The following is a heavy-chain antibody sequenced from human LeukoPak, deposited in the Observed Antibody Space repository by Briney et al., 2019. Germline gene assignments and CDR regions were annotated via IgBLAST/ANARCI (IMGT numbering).Heavy chain of an antibody. CDR1: GFTFSSYA. CDR2: ISGSGGST. V-gene: IGHV3-23*01. D-gene: IGHD2-2*01. CDR3: AKKVDCSSTSCYGPWFDP. J-gene: IGHJ5*02. Sequence: ASLRLSCAASGFTFSSYAMSWVRQAPGKGLEWVSAISGSGGSTYYADSVKGRFTISRDNSKNTLYLQMNSLRAEDTAVYYCAKKVDCSSTSCYGPWFDPWGQGTLVTVSS.